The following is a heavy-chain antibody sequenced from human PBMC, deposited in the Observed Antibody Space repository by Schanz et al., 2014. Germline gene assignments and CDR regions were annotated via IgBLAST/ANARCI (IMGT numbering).Heavy chain of an antibody. CDR2: INSDGSTT. V-gene: IGHV3-74*02. Sequence: AQLVESGGGVVQPGRSLRLSCAASGFTFSSYGMHWVRQAPGKGLEWVSRINSDGSTTIYADSVKGRFTISRDNAKNTLYLQMNSLRAEDTAVYYCAGGPRGGYIEYWGQGTLVIVSS. D-gene: IGHD3-16*01. J-gene: IGHJ4*02. CDR3: AGGPRGGYIEY. CDR1: GFTFSSYG.